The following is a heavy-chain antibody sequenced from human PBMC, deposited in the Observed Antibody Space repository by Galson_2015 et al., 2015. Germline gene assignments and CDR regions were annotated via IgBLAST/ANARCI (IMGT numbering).Heavy chain of an antibody. Sequence: TVSGGSISSGSYYWSWIRQPAGKGLEWIGRIYTSGSTNYNPSLKSRVTISVDTSKNQFSLKLSSVTAADTAVYYCATSRGLYDSSGYYRYFDLWGRGTLVTVSS. J-gene: IGHJ2*01. CDR2: IYTSGST. CDR1: GGSISSGSYY. V-gene: IGHV4-61*02. D-gene: IGHD3-22*01. CDR3: ATSRGLYDSSGYYRYFDL.